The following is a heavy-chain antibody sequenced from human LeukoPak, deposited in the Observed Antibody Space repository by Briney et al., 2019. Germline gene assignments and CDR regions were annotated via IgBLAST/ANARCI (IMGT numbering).Heavy chain of an antibody. V-gene: IGHV3-7*01. CDR1: GFTFSSYW. D-gene: IGHD3-22*01. J-gene: IGHJ4*02. Sequence: GGSLRLSCAASGFTFSSYWMSWVRQAPGKGLEWVANIKQDGSEKYYVDSVKGRFTISRDNAKNSLYLQMSSLRAEDTAVYYCARDRNPYDSSGYWEDYFDYWGQGTLVTVSS. CDR2: IKQDGSEK. CDR3: ARDRNPYDSSGYWEDYFDY.